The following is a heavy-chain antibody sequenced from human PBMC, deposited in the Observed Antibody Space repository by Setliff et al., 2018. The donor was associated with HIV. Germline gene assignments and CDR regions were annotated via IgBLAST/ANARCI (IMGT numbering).Heavy chain of an antibody. D-gene: IGHD6-6*01. V-gene: IGHV1-2*02. CDR2: INPSTGGT. CDR3: VRDRERGQYSRSAVGGYYYYYMDV. CDR1: GYMFTAYF. Sequence: ASVKVSCKASGYMFTAYFIHWVRQAPGRGPEWMGWINPSTGGTNYAQKFQGRVTMTRNTPFTTAYMELGALTSDDTALYYCVRDRERGQYSRSAVGGYYYYYMDVWGKGTTVTVSS. J-gene: IGHJ6*03.